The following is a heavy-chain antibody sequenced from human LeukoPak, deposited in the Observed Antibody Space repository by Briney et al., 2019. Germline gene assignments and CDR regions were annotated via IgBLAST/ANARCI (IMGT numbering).Heavy chain of an antibody. J-gene: IGHJ4*02. CDR2: INHSGST. V-gene: IGHV4-34*01. D-gene: IGHD3-9*01. CDR1: GGSFSSYY. Sequence: SETLSLTCAVYGGSFSSYYWSWIRQPPGKGLEWIGEINHSGSTNYNPSLKSRVTISVDTSKNQFSLKLSSVTAADTAVYYCARADILTGYYKDYWGQGTLVTVSS. CDR3: ARADILTGYYKDY.